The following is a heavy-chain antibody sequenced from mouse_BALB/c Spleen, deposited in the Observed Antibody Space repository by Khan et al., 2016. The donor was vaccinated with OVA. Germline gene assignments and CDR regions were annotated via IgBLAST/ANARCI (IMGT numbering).Heavy chain of an antibody. Sequence: VQLKQSGAELVKSGATVKLSCTASGLNIKDTYMHWLKQWPEQGLEWIGMIDPPNGNTKYDPIYQGKATITAGTSSNPAYLQLSSVTSDDPAIYYCARIAREWGQGTTLTVSA. V-gene: IGHV14-3*02. CDR2: IDPPNGNT. CDR1: GLNIKDTY. CDR3: ARIARE. J-gene: IGHJ2*01.